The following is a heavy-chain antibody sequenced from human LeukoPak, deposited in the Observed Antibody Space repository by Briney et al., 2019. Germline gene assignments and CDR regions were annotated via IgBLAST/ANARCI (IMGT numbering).Heavy chain of an antibody. CDR2: IYSGGST. V-gene: IGHV3-66*02. J-gene: IGHJ4*02. D-gene: IGHD3-22*01. CDR1: GFTVSSNY. Sequence: GGSLRLSCAASGFTVSSNYMSWVRQAPGKGLEWVSVIYSGGSTYYADSVKGRFTISRNNSKNTLYLQMNSLRAEDTAVYYCARVGGYYDSSGYYYFDYWGQGTLVTVSS. CDR3: ARVGGYYDSSGYYYFDY.